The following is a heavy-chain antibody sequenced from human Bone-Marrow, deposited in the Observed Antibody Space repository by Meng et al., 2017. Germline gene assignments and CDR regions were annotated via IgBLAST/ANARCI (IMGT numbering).Heavy chain of an antibody. D-gene: IGHD5-18*01. CDR2: IYHSGST. V-gene: IGHV4-39*07. Sequence: ESLKISCTVSGGSISSSSYYWGWIRQPPGKGLEWIGTIYHSGSTYYSPSLKSRVTISVDSSKNQFSLKLSSVTAADTAVYYCARSGYSYGPRDYFDYWGQGTRVT. J-gene: IGHJ4*02. CDR1: GGSISSSSYY. CDR3: ARSGYSYGPRDYFDY.